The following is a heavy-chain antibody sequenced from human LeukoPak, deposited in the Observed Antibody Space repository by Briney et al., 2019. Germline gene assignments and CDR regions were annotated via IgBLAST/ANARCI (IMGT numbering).Heavy chain of an antibody. J-gene: IGHJ4*02. CDR2: ISSSSYI. CDR3: AREYYYDSSGYFFDY. Sequence: PGGSLRLSCAASRFTFSSYSMNWVRQAPGKGLEWVSSISSSSYIYYADSVKGRFTISRDNAKNSLYLQMNSLRAEDTAVYYCAREYYYDSSGYFFDYWGQGTLVTVSS. V-gene: IGHV3-21*01. D-gene: IGHD3-22*01. CDR1: RFTFSSYS.